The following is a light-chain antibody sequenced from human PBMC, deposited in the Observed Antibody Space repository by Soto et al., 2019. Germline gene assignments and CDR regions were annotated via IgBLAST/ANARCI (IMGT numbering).Light chain of an antibody. CDR3: QQYNNWHLT. CDR1: QSVSSN. V-gene: IGKV3-15*01. Sequence: EIVMTQSPATLSGSPGERATLSCRASQSVSSNLAWYQQKFGLAPRLLVYAASTRATGIPARFSGSGSGTEFTLTISSLQSEDFAVYYCQQYNNWHLTFGGGTKVKIK. J-gene: IGKJ4*01. CDR2: AAS.